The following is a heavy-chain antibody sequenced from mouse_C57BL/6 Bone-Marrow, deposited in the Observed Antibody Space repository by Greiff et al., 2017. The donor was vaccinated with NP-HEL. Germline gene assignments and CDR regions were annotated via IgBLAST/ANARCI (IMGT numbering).Heavy chain of an antibody. CDR2: INPGSGGN. CDR3: ARAYYYRLDY. CDR1: GYAFTNYL. J-gene: IGHJ2*01. Sequence: VQLQQSGAELVRPGTSVKVSCKASGYAFTNYLIEWVKQRPGQGLEWIGVINPGSGGNNYNEKFKGKATLTADNSSSTAYMQLSSLTSEDSAVYFCARAYYYRLDYWGQGTTLTVSS. V-gene: IGHV1-54*01. D-gene: IGHD1-1*01.